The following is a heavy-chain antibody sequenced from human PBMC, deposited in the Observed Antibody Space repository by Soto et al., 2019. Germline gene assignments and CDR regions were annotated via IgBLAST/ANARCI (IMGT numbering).Heavy chain of an antibody. CDR1: GYTFTSYG. V-gene: IGHV1-18*04. J-gene: IGHJ5*02. Sequence: ASVKVSCKASGYTFTSYGISWVRQAPGQGLEWMGWISAYNGNTNYAQKLQGRVTMTTDTSTSTAYMELRSLRSDDTAVYYCARDYAGYCSSTSCLNWFDPWGQGTLVTVSS. D-gene: IGHD2-2*01. CDR2: ISAYNGNT. CDR3: ARDYAGYCSSTSCLNWFDP.